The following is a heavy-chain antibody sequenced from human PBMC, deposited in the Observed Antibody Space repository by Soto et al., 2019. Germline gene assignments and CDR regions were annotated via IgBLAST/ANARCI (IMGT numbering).Heavy chain of an antibody. CDR3: ARDPPLYSGYDWGDYYYGMDV. V-gene: IGHV1-18*01. D-gene: IGHD5-12*01. CDR1: GYTFTSYG. Sequence: ASVKVSCKASGYTFTSYGISWVRQAPGQGLEWMGWISAYNGNTNYAQKLQGRVTMTTDTSTSTAYMELRSLRSDDTAVYYCARDPPLYSGYDWGDYYYGMDVWGQGTTVTVSS. J-gene: IGHJ6*02. CDR2: ISAYNGNT.